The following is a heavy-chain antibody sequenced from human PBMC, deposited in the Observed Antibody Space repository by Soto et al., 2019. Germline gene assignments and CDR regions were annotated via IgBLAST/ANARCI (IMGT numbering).Heavy chain of an antibody. CDR3: AKDVEYNWNFGSFDY. V-gene: IGHV3-30*18. Sequence: GGSLRLSCAASGFTFSSYGMHWVRQAPGKGLERVAVISYDGSNKYYADSVKGRFTISRDNSKNTLYLQMNSLRAEDTAVYYCAKDVEYNWNFGSFDYWGQGTLVTVSS. D-gene: IGHD1-7*01. CDR1: GFTFSSYG. CDR2: ISYDGSNK. J-gene: IGHJ4*02.